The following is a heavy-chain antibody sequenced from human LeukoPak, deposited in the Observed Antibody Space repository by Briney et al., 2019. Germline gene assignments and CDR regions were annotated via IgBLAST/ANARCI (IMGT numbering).Heavy chain of an antibody. J-gene: IGHJ5*02. Sequence: AASVKVSCKASGYTFTSYDINWVRQATGQGLEWMGWINPNSGGTNYAQKFQGRVTMTRDTSISTAYMELSRLRSDDTAVYYCARVRRSARYCSSTSCPNWFDPWGQGTLVTVSS. CDR2: INPNSGGT. V-gene: IGHV1-2*02. CDR3: ARVRRSARYCSSTSCPNWFDP. D-gene: IGHD2-2*01. CDR1: GYTFTSYD.